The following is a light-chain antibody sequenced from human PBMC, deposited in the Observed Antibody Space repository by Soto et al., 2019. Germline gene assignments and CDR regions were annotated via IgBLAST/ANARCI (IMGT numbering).Light chain of an antibody. CDR1: SSDVGGYNY. CDR2: EVN. Sequence: QSVLTQTASVSGSPGQSITISCTGTSSDVGGYNYVTWYQQHPDKAPKLILYEVNNRPSGVSNRFSGSKSGNTASLTISGLQAEAEADYYCCSYTTSRTDVFGNATK. V-gene: IGLV2-14*01. CDR3: CSYTTSRTDV. J-gene: IGLJ1*01.